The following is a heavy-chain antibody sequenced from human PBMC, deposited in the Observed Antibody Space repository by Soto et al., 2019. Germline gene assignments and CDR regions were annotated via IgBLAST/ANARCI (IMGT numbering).Heavy chain of an antibody. J-gene: IGHJ6*02. CDR3: ARRQWLVGGYYYGMDV. V-gene: IGHV1-18*01. Sequence: QVQLVQSGAEVKKPGASVKVSCKASGYTFTSYGISWVRQAPGQGLEWMGWTSAYNGNTNYAQKLQGRVTLTTDTSTSTAYMELRSLRSDDTAVYYCARRQWLVGGYYYGMDVWGQGTTVTVSS. CDR2: TSAYNGNT. CDR1: GYTFTSYG. D-gene: IGHD6-19*01.